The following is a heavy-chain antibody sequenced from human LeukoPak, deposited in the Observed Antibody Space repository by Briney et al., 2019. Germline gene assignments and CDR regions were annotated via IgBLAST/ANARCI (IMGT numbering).Heavy chain of an antibody. J-gene: IGHJ4*02. CDR1: GFTFSNYG. Sequence: GGSLRLSCAASGFTFSNYGMSWVRQAPGKGLEWISAISGTGGSTYYADSVKGRFTISRDNSENTLYLQMNSLRAEDTAIYYCARVWRGNYYDYWGQGTLVTVSS. CDR2: ISGTGGST. CDR3: ARVWRGNYYDY. V-gene: IGHV3-23*01. D-gene: IGHD1-1*01.